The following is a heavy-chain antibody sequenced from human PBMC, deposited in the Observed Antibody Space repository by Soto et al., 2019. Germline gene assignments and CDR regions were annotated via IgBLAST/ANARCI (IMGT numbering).Heavy chain of an antibody. V-gene: IGHV3-23*01. CDR3: ARRSSSWYFDW. J-gene: IGHJ4*02. D-gene: IGHD6-13*01. CDR2: ISGSGGST. Sequence: EVQLLESGGGLVQPGGSLRLSCAASGFTFSSYAMNWVRQAPGKGLEWVSVISGSGGSTYYTDSVKGRFTISRDNSKNTLYRQMNSLRAEDTAVYYCARRSSSWYFDWWGQGTRVTVSS. CDR1: GFTFSSYA.